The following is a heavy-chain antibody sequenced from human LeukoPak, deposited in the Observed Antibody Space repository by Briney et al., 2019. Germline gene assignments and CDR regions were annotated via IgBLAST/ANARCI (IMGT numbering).Heavy chain of an antibody. CDR1: GFTFSSYG. J-gene: IGHJ4*02. CDR2: IWYDGSNK. D-gene: IGHD2-15*01. CDR3: ARELVGGQFDY. Sequence: GGSLRLSCAAPGFTFSSYGMHWVRQAPGKGLEWVAVIWYDGSNKYYADSVKGRFTISRDNSKNTLYLQMNSLRAEDTAVYYCARELVGGQFDYWGQGTLVTVSS. V-gene: IGHV3-33*01.